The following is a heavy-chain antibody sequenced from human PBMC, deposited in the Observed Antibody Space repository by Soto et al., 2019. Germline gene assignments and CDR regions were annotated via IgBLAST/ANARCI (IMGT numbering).Heavy chain of an antibody. D-gene: IGHD3-10*01. CDR1: GGTFSSYA. CDR2: IIPIFGTA. CDR3: AREYTGSSGYYYYGMDV. V-gene: IGHV1-69*13. J-gene: IGHJ6*02. Sequence: GASVKVSCKASGGTFSSYAISWVRQAPGQGLEWMGGIIPIFGTANYAQKFQGRVTITADESTSTAYVELSSLRSEDTAVYYCAREYTGSSGYYYYGMDVWGQGTTVTVSS.